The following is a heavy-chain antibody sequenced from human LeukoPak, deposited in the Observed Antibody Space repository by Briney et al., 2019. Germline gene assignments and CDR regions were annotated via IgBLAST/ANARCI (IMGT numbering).Heavy chain of an antibody. Sequence: SETLSLTCAVYGGSFSGYYWSWIRQPPGKGLEWIGEINHSGSTNYNPSLKSRVTISVDTSKNQFSLKLSSVTAADTAVYYCARGRFYYGSASYSKPNWFDPWGQGTLVTVSS. J-gene: IGHJ5*02. V-gene: IGHV4-34*01. CDR2: INHSGST. D-gene: IGHD3-10*01. CDR3: ARGRFYYGSASYSKPNWFDP. CDR1: GGSFSGYY.